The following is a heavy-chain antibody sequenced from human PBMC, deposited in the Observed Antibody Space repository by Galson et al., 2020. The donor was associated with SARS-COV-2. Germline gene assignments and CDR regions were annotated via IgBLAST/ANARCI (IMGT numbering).Heavy chain of an antibody. Sequence: ASVKVSCKASGYTFTGYYMHWVRQAPGQGLEWMGWINPNSGGTNYAQKFQGRVTMTRDTSISTAYMELSRLRSDDTAVYYCSRATSEDVLRWVGEVGPFDDWGQGTLVIVSS. D-gene: IGHD3-10*01. J-gene: IGHJ4*02. CDR1: GYTFTGYY. CDR2: INPNSGGT. V-gene: IGHV1-2*02. CDR3: SRATSEDVLRWVGEVGPFDD.